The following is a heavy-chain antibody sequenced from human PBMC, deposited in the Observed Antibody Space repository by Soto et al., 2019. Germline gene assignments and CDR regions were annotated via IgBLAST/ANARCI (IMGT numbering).Heavy chain of an antibody. CDR3: ARIVRSAYFDY. V-gene: IGHV3-7*03. Sequence: GSLRLSCAASGFTFSSYWMSWVRQAPGKGLEWVANIKQDGSEKYYVDSVKGRFTISRDNAENSLYLQMNSLRAEDTAVYYCARIVRSAYFDYWGQGTLVTVSS. D-gene: IGHD6-6*01. CDR1: GFTFSSYW. J-gene: IGHJ4*02. CDR2: IKQDGSEK.